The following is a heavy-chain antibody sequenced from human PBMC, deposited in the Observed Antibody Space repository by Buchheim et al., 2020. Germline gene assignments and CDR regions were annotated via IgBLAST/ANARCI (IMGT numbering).Heavy chain of an antibody. CDR1: GGSFSGYY. Sequence: QVQLQQWGAGLLKPSETLSLTCAVYGGSFSGYYWSWIRQPPGKGLEWIGEINHSGSTNYNPSLKSRVTISVDTSKNQFSLQLSSVTAADTAVYYCARWSYDILTGYLDYWGQGTL. D-gene: IGHD3-9*01. CDR2: INHSGST. V-gene: IGHV4-34*01. CDR3: ARWSYDILTGYLDY. J-gene: IGHJ4*02.